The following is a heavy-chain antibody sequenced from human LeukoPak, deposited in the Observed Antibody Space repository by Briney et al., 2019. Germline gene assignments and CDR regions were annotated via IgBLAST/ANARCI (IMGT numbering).Heavy chain of an antibody. CDR3: ARADALDIVAIFDY. D-gene: IGHD5-12*01. CDR2: INPNSGGT. J-gene: IGHJ4*02. Sequence: APVTVSCKASGYTFTGYYMHWVRQAPGQGRDWMGWINPNSGGTNYAQKFQGRVTMTRDTSISTAYMELSRLRSDDTAVYYCARADALDIVAIFDYWGQGTLVTVSS. V-gene: IGHV1-2*02. CDR1: GYTFTGYY.